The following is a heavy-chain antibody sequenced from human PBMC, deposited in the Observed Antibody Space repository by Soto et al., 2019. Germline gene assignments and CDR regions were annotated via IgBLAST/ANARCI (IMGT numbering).Heavy chain of an antibody. Sequence: QVQLQQWGAGLLKPSETLSLTCAVYGGSFSGYYWSWIRQPPGKGLEWIGEINHSGSTNYNPSLKSHVTISVDTSKNQLSLKLSSVTAADTAVYYCDEGRVDTIDYWGQGTLVTVSS. CDR3: DEGRVDTIDY. D-gene: IGHD5-18*01. CDR2: INHSGST. V-gene: IGHV4-34*01. CDR1: GGSFSGYY. J-gene: IGHJ4*02.